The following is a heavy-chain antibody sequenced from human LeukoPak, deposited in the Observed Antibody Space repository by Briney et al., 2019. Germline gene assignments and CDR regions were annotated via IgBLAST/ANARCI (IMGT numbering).Heavy chain of an antibody. Sequence: SVKVSCKASGGTFSSYAISWVRQAPGQGLEWMGGIIPIFGTANYAQKFQGRVTITADESTSTAYMELSSLRSEDTAVYYCARGGSSTSARPYYSDYWGQGTLVTVSS. CDR3: ARGGSSTSARPYYSDY. CDR2: IIPIFGTA. J-gene: IGHJ4*02. D-gene: IGHD2-2*01. CDR1: GGTFSSYA. V-gene: IGHV1-69*13.